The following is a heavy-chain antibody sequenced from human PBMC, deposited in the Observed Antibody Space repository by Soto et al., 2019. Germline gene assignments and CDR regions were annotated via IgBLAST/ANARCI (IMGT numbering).Heavy chain of an antibody. CDR1: GYPFGTYA. V-gene: IGHV1-18*04. D-gene: IGHD1-7*01. CDR3: ARTYNWNSEGFDH. Sequence: ASVKVSCKASGYPFGTYAITWVRQAPGQGLEWVGWISTNSGNTYYAQNFQGIVTLTTDTSTTTAYMELMSLTPDDTAIYYCARTYNWNSEGFDHWGQGTLVTVSS. CDR2: ISTNSGNT. J-gene: IGHJ4*02.